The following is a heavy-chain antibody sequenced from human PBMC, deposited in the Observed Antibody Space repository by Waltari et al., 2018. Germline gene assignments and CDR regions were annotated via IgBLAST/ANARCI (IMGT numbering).Heavy chain of an antibody. D-gene: IGHD6-13*01. J-gene: IGHJ5*02. CDR1: GYTFTNHA. Sequence: GASVKVSCKASGYTFTNHAIHWVRQAPGHRLEWMGWINVDNGNTIYSQEFHGRVTMTTDTSTDTAYMELRNLRSDDTAVYYCGLQPNSWVYTWFDPWGQGTLVTVSS. CDR3: GLQPNSWVYTWFDP. CDR2: INVDNGNT. V-gene: IGHV1-3*01.